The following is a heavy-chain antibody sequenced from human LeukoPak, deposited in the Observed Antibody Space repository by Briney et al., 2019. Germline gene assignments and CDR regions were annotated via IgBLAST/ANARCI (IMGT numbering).Heavy chain of an antibody. CDR2: IIPILGIA. CDR3: ARPVESYSLDY. V-gene: IGHV1-69*04. D-gene: IGHD6-13*01. CDR1: GGTFSSYA. J-gene: IGHJ4*02. Sequence: SVKVSCKASGGTFSSYAISWVRQAPGQGLELMGRIIPILGIANYAQKFQGRVTITADKSTSTPYMELSSLRSEDTAVYSCARPVESYSLDYWGQGTLVTVSS.